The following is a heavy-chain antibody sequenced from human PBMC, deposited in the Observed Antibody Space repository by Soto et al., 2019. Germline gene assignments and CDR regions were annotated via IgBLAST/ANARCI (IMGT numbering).Heavy chain of an antibody. D-gene: IGHD3-3*01. CDR3: ARERLGTILGVVTRVGMDV. J-gene: IGHJ6*02. V-gene: IGHV3-53*01. Sequence: GGSLRPSCAASGFTVSSNYMSWVHQAPGKGLEWVSVIYGGGSTYYADSVRGRFTILRDNSKNTLYLQMNSLRAEDTAVYYCARERLGTILGVVTRVGMDVWGQGTTVTVSS. CDR2: IYGGGST. CDR1: GFTVSSNY.